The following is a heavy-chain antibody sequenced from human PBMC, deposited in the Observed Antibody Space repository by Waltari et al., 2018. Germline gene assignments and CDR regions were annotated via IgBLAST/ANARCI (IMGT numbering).Heavy chain of an antibody. CDR3: ARGRQGFY. CDR2: INPNSGGT. CDR1: GYTFTDFY. V-gene: IGHV1-2*02. J-gene: IGHJ4*02. Sequence: QVQVVQSGAEVEKPGASVKVSCKASGYTFTDFYIHWVRQAPGQGLEWMGWINPNSGGTKYAHKFQGRVTMTRDTSISTAYMELSRLRSDDTAVYYCARGRQGFYWGQGTLVTVSS.